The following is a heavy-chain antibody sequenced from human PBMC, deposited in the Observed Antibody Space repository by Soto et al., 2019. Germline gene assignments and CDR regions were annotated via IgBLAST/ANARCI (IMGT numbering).Heavy chain of an antibody. CDR1: GGTFSSYA. D-gene: IGHD3-22*01. Sequence: SVKVSCKASGGTFSSYAISWVRQAPGQGLEWMGGIIPIFGTANYAQKFQGRVTIPADESTSTAYMELSSLRSEDTAVYYCASGTYYYDSSGYPMDYWGQGTLVTVSS. J-gene: IGHJ4*02. V-gene: IGHV1-69*13. CDR2: IIPIFGTA. CDR3: ASGTYYYDSSGYPMDY.